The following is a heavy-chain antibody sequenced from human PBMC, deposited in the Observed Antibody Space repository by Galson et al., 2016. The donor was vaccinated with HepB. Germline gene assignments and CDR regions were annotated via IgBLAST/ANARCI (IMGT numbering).Heavy chain of an antibody. CDR2: INSDESII. D-gene: IGHD5-18*01. CDR1: GFTFSNYW. V-gene: IGHV3-74*01. CDR3: ARVDTAMVIPGQFDY. Sequence: SLRLSCAASGFTFSNYWVYWVRQAPGKGLVWVSRINSDESIIDYADDVKGRFSISRDNAKNTLYLQMNSLRVVDTAEYYCARVDTAMVIPGQFDYWGQGTLVTVSS. J-gene: IGHJ4*02.